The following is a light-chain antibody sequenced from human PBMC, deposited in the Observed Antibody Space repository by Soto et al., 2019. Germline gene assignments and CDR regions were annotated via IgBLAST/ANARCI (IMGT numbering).Light chain of an antibody. CDR1: QSVTSNY. V-gene: IGKV3-20*01. Sequence: VLTQSPGTLSSSPGERATLSCMASQSVTSNYLAWYQQKPGQAPRLLIFGASIRATGLPDRFSGGGSGTDFTLTISRLEPEDFAVYYCQQYGSSPGTFGQGTKVDIK. CDR3: QQYGSSPGT. J-gene: IGKJ1*01. CDR2: GAS.